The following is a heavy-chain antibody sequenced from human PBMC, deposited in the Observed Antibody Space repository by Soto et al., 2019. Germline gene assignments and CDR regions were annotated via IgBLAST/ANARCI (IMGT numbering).Heavy chain of an antibody. CDR1: GGTFSSYT. J-gene: IGHJ4*02. CDR3: AREHSSSSKNY. CDR2: ISPILGIA. D-gene: IGHD6-6*01. Sequence: QVQLVQSGAEVKKPGSSVKVSCKASGGTFSSYTISWVRQAPGQGLEWMGRISPILGIANYAQKFQGRVTITADKSTSTAYMELSSLRSEDTAVYYCAREHSSSSKNYWGQGTLVTVSS. V-gene: IGHV1-69*08.